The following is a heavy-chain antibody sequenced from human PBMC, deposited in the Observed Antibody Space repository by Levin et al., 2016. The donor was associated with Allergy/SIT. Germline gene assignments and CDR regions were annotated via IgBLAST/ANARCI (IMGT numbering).Heavy chain of an antibody. Sequence: WIRQPPGKGLEWVSAISGSGGSTYYADSVKGRFTISRDNSKNTLYLQMNSLRAEDTAVYYCAKGLFGVGTTYYFDYWGQGTLVTVSS. J-gene: IGHJ4*02. V-gene: IGHV3-23*01. D-gene: IGHD1-7*01. CDR2: ISGSGGST. CDR3: AKGLFGVGTTYYFDY.